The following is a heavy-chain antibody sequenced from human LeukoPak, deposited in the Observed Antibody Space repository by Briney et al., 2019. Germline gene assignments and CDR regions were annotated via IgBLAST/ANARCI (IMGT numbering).Heavy chain of an antibody. V-gene: IGHV4-39*07. CDR3: ARSEFNWSPFDY. Sequence: SETLSLTCTVSGGSISSSSYYWGWIRQPPGKGREWIGSIYYSGSTYYNPSLKSRVTISVDTSKNQFSLKLSSVTTADTAVYYCARSEFNWSPFDYWGQGTLVTVSS. J-gene: IGHJ4*02. D-gene: IGHD3-9*01. CDR2: IYYSGST. CDR1: GGSISSSSYY.